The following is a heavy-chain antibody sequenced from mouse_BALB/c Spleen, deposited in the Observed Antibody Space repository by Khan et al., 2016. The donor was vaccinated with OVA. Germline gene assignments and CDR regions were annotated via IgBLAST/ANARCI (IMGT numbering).Heavy chain of an antibody. CDR3: VRDGAYHRNDGWFAY. CDR2: INPSNGYT. D-gene: IGHD2-14*01. Sequence: QVQLKQSGAELARPGASVNMSCKASGYTFTSYTIHWIKLRPGQGLEWIGFINPSNGYTNYNQTFKDKATLTADKSSTTVYMQLSSLTSDDSAVYNCVRDGAYHRNDGWFAYWGQGTLVTVSA. J-gene: IGHJ3*01. CDR1: GYTFTSYT. V-gene: IGHV1-4*01.